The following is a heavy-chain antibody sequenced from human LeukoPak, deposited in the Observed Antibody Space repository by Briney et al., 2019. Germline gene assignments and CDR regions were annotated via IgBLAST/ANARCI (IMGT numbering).Heavy chain of an antibody. CDR3: ARAPTKTMARGGRNWFDP. V-gene: IGHV1-8*01. D-gene: IGHD3-10*01. Sequence: ASVKVSCKASGYTFTSYDINWVRQATGQGLEWMGWMNPNSGNTGYAQKFQGRVTMTRNTSISTAYMELSSLRSEDTAVYYCARAPTKTMARGGRNWFDPWGQGTLVTVPS. J-gene: IGHJ5*02. CDR1: GYTFTSYD. CDR2: MNPNSGNT.